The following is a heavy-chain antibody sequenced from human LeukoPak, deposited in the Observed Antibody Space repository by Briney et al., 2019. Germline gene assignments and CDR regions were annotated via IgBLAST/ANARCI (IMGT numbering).Heavy chain of an antibody. CDR2: IHYTGTT. Sequence: SETLSLTCTVSGGSISGYYWSWIRQPPGKGLEWVGYIHYTGTTRYNPSLKSRITISVDTPKNQFSLKLSSVTATDTAVYYCARLRFLEWLFPWFDPWGQGTLVTVSS. CDR1: GGSISGYY. V-gene: IGHV4-59*08. J-gene: IGHJ5*02. CDR3: ARLRFLEWLFPWFDP. D-gene: IGHD3-3*01.